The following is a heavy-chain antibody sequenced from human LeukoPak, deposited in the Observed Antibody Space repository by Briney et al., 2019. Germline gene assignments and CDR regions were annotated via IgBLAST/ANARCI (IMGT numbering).Heavy chain of an antibody. CDR3: ARERPTIVVVAAIGSYYMDV. CDR2: IYYSGST. D-gene: IGHD2-21*02. J-gene: IGHJ6*03. Sequence: GSLRLSCAASGFIFDAYGMSWVRQPPGKGLEWIGYIYYSGSTNYNPSLKSRVTISVDTSKNQFSLRLSSVTAADTAVYYCARERPTIVVVAAIGSYYMDVWGKGTTVTISS. CDR1: GFIFDAYG. V-gene: IGHV4-59*01.